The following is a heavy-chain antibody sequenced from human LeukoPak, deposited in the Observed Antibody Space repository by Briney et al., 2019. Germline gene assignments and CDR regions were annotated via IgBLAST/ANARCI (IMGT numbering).Heavy chain of an antibody. J-gene: IGHJ4*02. CDR3: ARARWLQGDFDY. CDR1: GFTFSSFG. V-gene: IGHV3-21*01. CDR2: ISSSTSYI. Sequence: GGSLRLSCAASGFTFSSFGMNWVRQAPGKGLEWVSSISSSTSYIYYADSVKGRFTISRDNAKNSLYLQMNSLRVEDTAVYYCARARWLQGDFDYWGQGTLVTVSS. D-gene: IGHD5-24*01.